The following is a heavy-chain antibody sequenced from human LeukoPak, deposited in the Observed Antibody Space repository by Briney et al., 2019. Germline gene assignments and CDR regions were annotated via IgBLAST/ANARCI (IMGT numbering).Heavy chain of an antibody. J-gene: IGHJ5*02. CDR1: GGSISSYY. CDR2: IYYSGST. V-gene: IGHV4-59*01. Sequence: PSETLSLTCTVSGGSISSYYWSWIRQPPGKGLEWIGYIYYSGSTNYNPSLKSRVTISVDTSKNQFSLKLSSVTAADTAVYYCARDREYYYGSGSSNWFDPWGQGTLVTVSS. D-gene: IGHD3-10*01. CDR3: ARDREYYYGSGSSNWFDP.